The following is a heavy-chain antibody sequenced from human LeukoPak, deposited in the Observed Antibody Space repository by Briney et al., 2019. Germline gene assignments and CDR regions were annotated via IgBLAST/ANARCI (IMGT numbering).Heavy chain of an antibody. CDR3: ARYCSGGSCYSGYYYYGMDV. CDR2: INHSGST. D-gene: IGHD2-15*01. CDR1: GASISSDY. Sequence: PSETLSLTCTVSGASISSDYWSWIRQPPGKGLEWIGEINHSGSTNYNPSLKSRVTISVDTSKNQFSLKLSSVTAADTAVYYCARYCSGGSCYSGYYYYGMDVWGQGTTVTVSS. J-gene: IGHJ6*02. V-gene: IGHV4-34*01.